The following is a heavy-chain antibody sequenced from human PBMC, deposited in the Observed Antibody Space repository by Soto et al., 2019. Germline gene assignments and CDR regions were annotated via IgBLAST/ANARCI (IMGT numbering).Heavy chain of an antibody. CDR3: ARVRGSSWYEGAFDI. Sequence: QVQLVESGGGVVQPGRSLRLSCAASGFTFSSYPMHWVRQAPGKGLEWVAFIPYDESNKYYADSVKGRFTISRDNSKNTLYLQMNSLRAEDTAVYYCARVRGSSWYEGAFDIWGQGTMVTVSS. D-gene: IGHD6-13*01. CDR2: IPYDESNK. J-gene: IGHJ3*02. V-gene: IGHV3-30-3*01. CDR1: GFTFSSYP.